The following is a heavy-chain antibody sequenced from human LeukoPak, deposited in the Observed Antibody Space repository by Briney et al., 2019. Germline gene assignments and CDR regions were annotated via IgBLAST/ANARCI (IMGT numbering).Heavy chain of an antibody. J-gene: IGHJ6*03. D-gene: IGHD2-8*01. CDR3: ARYNGPNYYSYYMDV. CDR2: IYPGGSA. V-gene: IGHV4-4*09. Sequence: PSETLSLTCTVSGGSISTYFWSWIRQPPGKGLEWIGYIYPGGSANYNPSLESRVSISVDTSRNQFSLKLFSVTAADAAVYYCARYNGPNYYSYYMDVWGKGTTVTVSS. CDR1: GGSISTYF.